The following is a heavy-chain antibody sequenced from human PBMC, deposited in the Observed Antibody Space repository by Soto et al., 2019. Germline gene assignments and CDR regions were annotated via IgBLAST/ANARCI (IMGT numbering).Heavy chain of an antibody. CDR1: GYSFTSYW. J-gene: IGHJ6*02. D-gene: IGHD3-10*01. CDR2: IYPGDSDT. CDR3: ARHTAYYYGSGSTNSYYYYGMDV. Sequence: PGESLKISCKGSGYSFTSYWIGWVRQMPGKGLEWMGIIYPGDSDTRYSPSLQGQVTISADKSISTAYLQWSSLKASDTAMYYCARHTAYYYGSGSTNSYYYYGMDVWGQGTTVTVSS. V-gene: IGHV5-51*01.